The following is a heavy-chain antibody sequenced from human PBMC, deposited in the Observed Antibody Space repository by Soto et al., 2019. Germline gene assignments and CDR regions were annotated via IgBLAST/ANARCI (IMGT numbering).Heavy chain of an antibody. D-gene: IGHD6-6*01. Sequence: QVQLVESGGGVVQPGRSLRLSCAASGFTFSSYGMHWVRQAPGKGLEWVAVIWYDGSNKYYADSVKGRFTISRDNSKNTLYLQMNSLRAEDTAVYYCARERDSSSFSPFDYWGQGTLVTVSS. CDR1: GFTFSSYG. CDR2: IWYDGSNK. CDR3: ARERDSSSFSPFDY. V-gene: IGHV3-33*01. J-gene: IGHJ4*02.